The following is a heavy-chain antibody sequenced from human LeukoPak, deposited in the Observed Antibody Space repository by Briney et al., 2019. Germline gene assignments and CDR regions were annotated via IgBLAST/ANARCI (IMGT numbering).Heavy chain of an antibody. V-gene: IGHV3-53*01. J-gene: IGHJ4*02. CDR1: GFTVSSNY. CDR3: ARGEGLFDY. CDR2: IYSGGRT. Sequence: GGSLRLSCAASGFTVSSNYMSWVRQAPGKGLEWVSVIYSGGRTHYADSVKGRLTISRDSSKNTLYLQMNSLRAEDTAVYHCARGEGLFDYWGQGTLVTVSS.